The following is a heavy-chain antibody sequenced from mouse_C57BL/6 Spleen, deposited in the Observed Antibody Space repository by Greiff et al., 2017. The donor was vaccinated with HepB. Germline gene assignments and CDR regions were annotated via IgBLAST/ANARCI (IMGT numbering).Heavy chain of an antibody. Sequence: QVQLKESGPELVKPGASVKISCKASGYAFSSSWMNWVKQRPGKGLEWIGRIYPGDGDTNYNGKFKGKATLTADKSSSTAYMQLSSLTSEDSAVYFCARNYGSSYGGFDVWGTGTTVTVSS. CDR1: GYAFSSSW. CDR3: ARNYGSSYGGFDV. CDR2: IYPGDGDT. J-gene: IGHJ1*03. D-gene: IGHD1-1*01. V-gene: IGHV1-82*01.